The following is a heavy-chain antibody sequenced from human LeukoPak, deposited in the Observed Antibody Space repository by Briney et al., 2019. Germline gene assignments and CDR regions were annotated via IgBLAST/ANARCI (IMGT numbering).Heavy chain of an antibody. J-gene: IGHJ4*02. Sequence: GGSLRLSCAASGFTLTSYWMRWVSQAPGKGLEWAAKIKQDESEKYYVDAVKGRFTISRDNAKNSLYLQMKSLRAEDTAVYYCARDKIEGPTKLDYWGQGILVTVSS. CDR2: IKQDESEK. CDR1: GFTLTSYW. V-gene: IGHV3-7*01. D-gene: IGHD1-1*01. CDR3: ARDKIEGPTKLDY.